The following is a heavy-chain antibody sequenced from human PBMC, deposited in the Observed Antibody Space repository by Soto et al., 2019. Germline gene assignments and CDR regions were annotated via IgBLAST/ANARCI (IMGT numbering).Heavy chain of an antibody. CDR2: ITGSGINT. CDR3: AKCYSSNWYALFDY. J-gene: IGHJ4*02. CDR1: GFTFSSYA. D-gene: IGHD6-13*01. V-gene: IGHV3-23*01. Sequence: EVQLLESGGDLVQPGGSLRLSCAASGFTFSSYAMSWVRQAPGKGLEWVSAITGSGINTYYADSVKGRFTISRDDSKNTLYLQIYSLRAEDTAVYYCAKCYSSNWYALFDYWGQGTQVTVSS.